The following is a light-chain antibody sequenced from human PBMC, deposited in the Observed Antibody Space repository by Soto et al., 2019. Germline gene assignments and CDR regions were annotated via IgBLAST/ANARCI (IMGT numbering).Light chain of an antibody. Sequence: DVVMTQTPLSLSVAPGQPASISCKSSQSLLHITGETFLFWYLQKPGQSPQLLIYEVSTRVSGVPDRFSGSGSGTDFTLEISRLEPEDFAVYYCQQYGSSGTFGQGTKVDIK. V-gene: IGKV2-29*01. J-gene: IGKJ1*01. CDR1: QSLLHITGETF. CDR2: EVS. CDR3: QQYGSSGT.